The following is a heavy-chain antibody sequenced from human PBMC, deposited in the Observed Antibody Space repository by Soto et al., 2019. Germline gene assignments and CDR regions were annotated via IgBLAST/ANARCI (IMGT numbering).Heavy chain of an antibody. CDR2: IIPIFGTA. CDR1: GGTFSSYA. CDR3: ARGAHYYGSGSYRVYYYGMDV. Sequence: SVKVSCKASGGTFSSYAISWVRQAPGQGLEWMGGIIPIFGTANYAQKFQGRVTITADESTSTAYMELSSLRSEDTAVYYCARGAHYYGSGSYRVYYYGMDVWGQGTTVTVSS. J-gene: IGHJ6*02. D-gene: IGHD3-10*01. V-gene: IGHV1-69*13.